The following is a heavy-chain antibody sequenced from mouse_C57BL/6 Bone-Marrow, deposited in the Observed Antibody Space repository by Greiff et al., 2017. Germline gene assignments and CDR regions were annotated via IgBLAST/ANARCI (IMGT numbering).Heavy chain of an antibody. CDR3: AAEYGGVAY. CDR1: GFTFSDYG. V-gene: IGHV5-17*01. Sequence: EVTLVESGGGLVKPGGSLTLSCAASGFTFSDYGMHWVRQAPEKGLEWVAYISSGSITIYYADTVKGRFTISRDNAKKTLFLQMNSLTSEDTAMYYCAAEYGGVAYWGQGTLVTVSA. CDR2: ISSGSITI. J-gene: IGHJ3*01. D-gene: IGHD1-2*01.